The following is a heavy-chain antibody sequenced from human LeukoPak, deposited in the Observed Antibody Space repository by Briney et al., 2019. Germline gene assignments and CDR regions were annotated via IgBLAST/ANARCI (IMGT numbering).Heavy chain of an antibody. V-gene: IGHV4-4*07. CDR1: GGSISSYY. D-gene: IGHD2-2*01. J-gene: IGHJ4*02. CDR2: IYTSGST. Sequence: PSETLSLTCTVSGGSISSYYWSWIRQPAGKGLEWIGRIYTSGSTNYNPSLKSRVTMSVDTSKNQFSLKLSSVTAADTAVYYCASTLGYCSSTSCPDYRGQGTLVTVSS. CDR3: ASTLGYCSSTSCPDY.